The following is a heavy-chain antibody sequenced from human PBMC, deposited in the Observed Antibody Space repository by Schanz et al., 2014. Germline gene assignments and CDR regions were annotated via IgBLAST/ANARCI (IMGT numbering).Heavy chain of an antibody. D-gene: IGHD6-25*01. J-gene: IGHJ4*02. CDR3: AKVRYSSGWRGDYFDE. V-gene: IGHV3-23*04. CDR1: GLTFTSAW. CDR2: ISGSGGST. Sequence: EVQLVESGGGLVKPGGSLRLSCATSGLTFTSAWMSWVRQAPGKGLEWVSAISGSGGSTYYADSVKGRFTISRDNSKNTLYLQMNSLRAEDTAVYYCAKVRYSSGWRGDYFDEWGQGTLVTVAS.